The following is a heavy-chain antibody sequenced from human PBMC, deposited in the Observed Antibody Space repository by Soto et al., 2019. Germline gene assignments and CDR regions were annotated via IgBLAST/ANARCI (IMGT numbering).Heavy chain of an antibody. CDR2: IGGSGVVT. V-gene: IGHV3-23*01. J-gene: IGHJ5*02. Sequence: SCAASKFTFSSYAMSWVRQAPGKGLEWVSSIGGSGVVTYYADSVKGRFTIPRDNSKNTLYLQMNSLRAEDTAVYYCAKDQGFDPRGQGTLVTVSS. CDR3: AKDQGFDP. CDR1: KFTFSSYA.